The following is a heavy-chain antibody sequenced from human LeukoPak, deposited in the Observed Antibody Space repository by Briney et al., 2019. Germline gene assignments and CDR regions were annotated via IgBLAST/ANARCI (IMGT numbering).Heavy chain of an antibody. CDR1: GFTFSSYG. Sequence: GGSLRLSCAASGFTFSSYGMNWVRQAPGKGLDWVSFISDSSHTIYYADSVNGRFTISRDNAKNSLYLQMNSLRAEDTAVYYCAREHTPYGSGCTAAYWGQGTLATVSS. CDR2: ISDSSHTI. V-gene: IGHV3-48*01. D-gene: IGHD6-19*01. CDR3: AREHTPYGSGCTAAY. J-gene: IGHJ4*02.